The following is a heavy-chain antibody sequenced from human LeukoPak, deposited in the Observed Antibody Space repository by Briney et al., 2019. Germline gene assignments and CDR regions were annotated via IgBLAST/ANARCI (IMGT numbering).Heavy chain of an antibody. CDR2: ISSSGSTI. CDR3: ARRSSSSYYYYYYMDV. D-gene: IGHD6-13*01. CDR1: GFTFSSYE. J-gene: IGHJ6*03. V-gene: IGHV3-48*03. Sequence: GGSLRLSCAASGFTFSSYEMNWVRQAPGKGLEWVSYISSSGSTIYYADSVKGRFTISRDNAKNSLYLQMNSLRAEDTAVYYCARRSSSSYYYYYYMDVWGKGTTATVSS.